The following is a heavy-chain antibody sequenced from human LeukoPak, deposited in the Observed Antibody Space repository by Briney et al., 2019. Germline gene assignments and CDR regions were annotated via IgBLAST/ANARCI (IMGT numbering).Heavy chain of an antibody. CDR1: GYTFIGYY. CDR3: ARLVGLSTTASY. Sequence: ASVKVSCKASGYTFIGYYLHWVRQAPGQGLEWMGWINPTSGGTNNAQKFQDRVTMTRDTSINTAYMELSRLTSDDTAVYYCARLVGLSTTASYWGQGTLVIVSS. J-gene: IGHJ4*02. V-gene: IGHV1-2*02. D-gene: IGHD5/OR15-5a*01. CDR2: INPTSGGT.